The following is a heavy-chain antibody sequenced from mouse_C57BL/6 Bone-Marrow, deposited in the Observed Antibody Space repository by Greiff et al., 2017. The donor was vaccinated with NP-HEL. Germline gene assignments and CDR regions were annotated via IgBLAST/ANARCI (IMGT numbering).Heavy chain of an antibody. D-gene: IGHD1-1*01. CDR3: ARAPPYCYGHYYAMDY. CDR1: GFTFSSYA. J-gene: IGHJ4*01. V-gene: IGHV5-4*01. CDR2: ISDGGSYT. Sequence: EVHLVESGGGLVKPGGSLKLSCAASGFTFSSYAMSWVRQTPEKRLEWVATISDGGSYTYYPDNVKGRFTISRDNAKNNLYLQMSHLKSEDTAMYYSARAPPYCYGHYYAMDYWGQGTSVTVSS.